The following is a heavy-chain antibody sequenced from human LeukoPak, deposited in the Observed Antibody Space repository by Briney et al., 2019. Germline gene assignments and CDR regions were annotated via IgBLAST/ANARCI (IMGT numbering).Heavy chain of an antibody. D-gene: IGHD3-3*01. J-gene: IGHJ6*04. CDR3: AGIPVFGVVLHQEPV. CDR2: INVGNGNT. CDR1: GYTFTSYA. Sequence: GASVKVSCKASGYTFTSYAMHWVRQAPGQRLEWMGWINVGNGNTKYSQKFQDRVTITADISTNTVNMELSSLRSEDTAVYFCAGIPVFGVVLHQEPVWGKGTTVTVSS. V-gene: IGHV1-3*01.